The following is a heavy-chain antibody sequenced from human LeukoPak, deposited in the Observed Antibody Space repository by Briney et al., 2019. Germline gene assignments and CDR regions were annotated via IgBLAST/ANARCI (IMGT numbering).Heavy chain of an antibody. CDR1: GYTFTGYY. CDR2: INPNSGGT. CDR3: ARGSSSWFGWFDP. Sequence: ASVKVSCKASGYTFTGYYMHWVRQAPGQGFEWMGWINPNSGGTNYAQKFQGRVTMTRDTSISTAYMELSRLRSDDMAVYYCARGSSSWFGWFDPWGQGTLVTVSS. V-gene: IGHV1-2*02. D-gene: IGHD6-13*01. J-gene: IGHJ5*02.